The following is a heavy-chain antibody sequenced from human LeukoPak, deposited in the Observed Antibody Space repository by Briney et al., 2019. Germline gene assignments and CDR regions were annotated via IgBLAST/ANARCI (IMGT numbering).Heavy chain of an antibody. V-gene: IGHV3-73*01. Sequence: GGSLRLSCAASGFTFSGSAMHWVRQASGKGLEWVGRIRSKANSYATAYAASVKGRFTISRDDSKNTAYLQMNSLKTEDTAVYYCTSLPIYSGSYYGYWGQGTLVTVSS. CDR2: IRSKANSYAT. D-gene: IGHD1-26*01. CDR1: GFTFSGSA. J-gene: IGHJ4*02. CDR3: TSLPIYSGSYYGY.